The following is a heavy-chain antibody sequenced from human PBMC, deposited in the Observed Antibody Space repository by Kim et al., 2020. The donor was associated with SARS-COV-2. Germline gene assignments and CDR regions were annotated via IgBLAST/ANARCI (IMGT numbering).Heavy chain of an antibody. D-gene: IGHD6-19*01. Sequence: GGSLRLSCSASGLTFSNAWMSWVRQAPGKGLEWVGRIKSKADGGTTDYGAPVKGRFTISRDDSKNTLHLQMDSLKAEDTALYYCSTDQIAVARTGAWGQGTLVTVSS. CDR2: IKSKADGGTT. J-gene: IGHJ5*02. CDR1: GLTFSNAW. CDR3: STDQIAVARTGA. V-gene: IGHV3-15*01.